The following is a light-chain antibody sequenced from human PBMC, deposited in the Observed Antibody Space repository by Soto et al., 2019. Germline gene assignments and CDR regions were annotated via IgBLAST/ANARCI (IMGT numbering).Light chain of an antibody. Sequence: QSVLTQPPSVSAAPGQKVTISCSGSSSNIGNNYVSWYQQLPGTAPKLLIYENNKRPSGIPDRFSGSKSGTSATLGITGLQTGDEADYYCGTWDSSRSARYVFGTGTKLTVL. CDR3: GTWDSSRSARYV. CDR2: ENN. J-gene: IGLJ1*01. CDR1: SSNIGNNY. V-gene: IGLV1-51*02.